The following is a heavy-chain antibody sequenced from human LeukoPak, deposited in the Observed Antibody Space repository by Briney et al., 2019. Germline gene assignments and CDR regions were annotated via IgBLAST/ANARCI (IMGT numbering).Heavy chain of an antibody. Sequence: GESLSPSCAASGFTFSNYWMDWVRQAPGKGLEWVANIKQDGSEKYYVDSVKGRFTISRDNAKNSLFLQMNSLRAEDTAVYYCARDRDWYSFESWGQGTLVTVSS. CDR1: GFTFSNYW. D-gene: IGHD1-26*01. CDR2: IKQDGSEK. J-gene: IGHJ4*02. CDR3: ARDRDWYSFES. V-gene: IGHV3-7*01.